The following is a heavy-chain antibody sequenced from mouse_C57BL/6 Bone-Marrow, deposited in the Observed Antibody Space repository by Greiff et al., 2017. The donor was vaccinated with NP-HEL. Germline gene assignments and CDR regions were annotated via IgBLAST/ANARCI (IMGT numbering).Heavy chain of an antibody. J-gene: IGHJ2*01. V-gene: IGHV1-69*01. D-gene: IGHD2-2*01. CDR2: IDPSDSYT. CDR3: ARGRVTLDY. Sequence: QVQLQQPGAELVIPGASVKLSCKASGYTFTSYWMHWVKQRPGQGLEWIGEIDPSDSYTNYNQKFKGKSTLTVDKSSSTAYMQLSSLTSEDSAVYYCARGRVTLDYWGQGTTLTVSS. CDR1: GYTFTSYW.